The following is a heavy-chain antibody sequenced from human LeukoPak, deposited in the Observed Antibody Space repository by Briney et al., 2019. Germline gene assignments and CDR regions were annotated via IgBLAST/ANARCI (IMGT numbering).Heavy chain of an antibody. J-gene: IGHJ3*02. V-gene: IGHV4-39*01. CDR1: GGSISSSSYY. CDR3: ARHPMLRLDAFDI. D-gene: IGHD5-12*01. Sequence: SETLSLTCTVSGGSISSSSYYWGWFRQPPGKGLEWIGSIYYSGSTYYNPSLKSRVTISVDTSKNQFSLKLSSVTAADTAVYYCARHPMLRLDAFDIWGQGTMVTVSS. CDR2: IYYSGST.